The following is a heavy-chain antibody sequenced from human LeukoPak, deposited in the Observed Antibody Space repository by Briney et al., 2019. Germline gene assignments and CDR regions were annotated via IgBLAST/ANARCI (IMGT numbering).Heavy chain of an antibody. J-gene: IGHJ4*02. V-gene: IGHV3-23*01. CDR3: AKVTPYSSSWYYFDY. D-gene: IGHD6-13*01. Sequence: GGSLRLSCAASGFTFSSYAVSWVRQAPGKGLEWVSAISGSGGSTYYADSVKGRFTISRDNSKNTLYLQMNSLRAEDTAVYYCAKVTPYSSSWYYFDYWGQGTLVTVSS. CDR1: GFTFSSYA. CDR2: ISGSGGST.